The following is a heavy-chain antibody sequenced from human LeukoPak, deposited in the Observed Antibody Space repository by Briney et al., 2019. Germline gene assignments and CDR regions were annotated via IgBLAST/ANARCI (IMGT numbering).Heavy chain of an antibody. V-gene: IGHV3-30*02. D-gene: IGHD3-10*01. Sequence: GGSLRLSCVAAGFTFSSYGMHWVRQAPGKGLEWVAFIWYDGSSEHYADSVKGRCTISIDNSKNTLYLEMNCLRAEDTSVYYCAKGRQPYGSGTHYWGQGTLVTVSS. CDR3: AKGRQPYGSGTHY. J-gene: IGHJ4*02. CDR2: IWYDGSSE. CDR1: GFTFSSYG.